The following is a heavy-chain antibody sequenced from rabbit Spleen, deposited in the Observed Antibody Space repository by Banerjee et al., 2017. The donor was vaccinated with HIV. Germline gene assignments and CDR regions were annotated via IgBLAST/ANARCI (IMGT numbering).Heavy chain of an antibody. D-gene: IGHD6-1*01. CDR2: IYAGSSGNT. J-gene: IGHJ4*01. V-gene: IGHV1S45*01. Sequence: QEQLEESGGDLVKPEGSLTLTCTASGFSFSNSYWICWVRQAPGKGLEWIACIYAGSSGNTYYASWAKGRFTISKTSSTTVTLQMTSLTAADTATYFCAKAWSINGDACWGLWGPGTLVTVS. CDR1: GFSFSNSYW. CDR3: AKAWSINGDACWGL.